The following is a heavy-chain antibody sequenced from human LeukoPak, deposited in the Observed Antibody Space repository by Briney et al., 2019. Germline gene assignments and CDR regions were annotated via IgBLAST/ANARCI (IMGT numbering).Heavy chain of an antibody. CDR3: ASLRGVNR. Sequence: GGSLRLSCAASGFTFSDYHMSWIRQPPGKGLEWVSYISSSGTTIYYADSVRGRLTVSRDNAKNSLYLQMDSLSAEDTAVYYCASLRGVNRWGQGTLVTVSS. CDR1: GFTFSDYH. CDR2: ISSSGTTI. D-gene: IGHD3-10*01. V-gene: IGHV3-11*01. J-gene: IGHJ4*02.